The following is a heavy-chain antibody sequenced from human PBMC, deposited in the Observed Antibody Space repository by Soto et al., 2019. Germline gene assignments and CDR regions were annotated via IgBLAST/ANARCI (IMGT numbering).Heavy chain of an antibody. D-gene: IGHD2-8*01. Sequence: SVKVSCKASGGTFSSYSITWVRQAPGQGLEWMGGIIPIFGTANYAQKFQGRVTITADESTSTAYMDLTRLRSDDTAVYYCARGHSTDCSNGVCSFFYNHEMDVWGQGTPITV. CDR1: GGTFSSYS. CDR2: IIPIFGTA. J-gene: IGHJ6*02. CDR3: ARGHSTDCSNGVCSFFYNHEMDV. V-gene: IGHV1-69*13.